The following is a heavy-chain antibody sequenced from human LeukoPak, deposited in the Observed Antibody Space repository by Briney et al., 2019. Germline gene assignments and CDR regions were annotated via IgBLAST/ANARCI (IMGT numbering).Heavy chain of an antibody. CDR2: INHDGNDI. J-gene: IGHJ3*02. Sequence: GGSLRLSCAASGFTFSTHSMNWVRQAPGKGLEWVSYINHDGNDIYYGESVKGRFTISRDNDKNSLYLQMHTLRAEDTAVYYCAGDGTGVLPGDAFDIWSQGTMVTVSS. D-gene: IGHD1-1*01. CDR3: AGDGTGVLPGDAFDI. V-gene: IGHV3-21*05. CDR1: GFTFSTHS.